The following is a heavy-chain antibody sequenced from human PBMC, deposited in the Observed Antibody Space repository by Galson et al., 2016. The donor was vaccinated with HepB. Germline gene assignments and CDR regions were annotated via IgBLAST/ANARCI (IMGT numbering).Heavy chain of an antibody. V-gene: IGHV4-4*02. Sequence: SETLSLTCAVSGVSIAIGYWWSWVRQTPGKGLEWIGEMHPSGQSNYNPSLKSRVSISVDKSKSQFSLELTSVTAADTAVYFCAASSGWWRLDFWGQGTLVPVSS. CDR1: GVSIAIGYW. CDR3: AASSGWWRLDF. J-gene: IGHJ4*02. D-gene: IGHD6-19*01. CDR2: MHPSGQS.